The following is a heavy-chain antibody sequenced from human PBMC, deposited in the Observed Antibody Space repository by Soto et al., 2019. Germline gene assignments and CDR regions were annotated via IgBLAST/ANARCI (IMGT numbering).Heavy chain of an antibody. CDR1: GYTFTSYY. CDR3: AGEGGIVATYYYYYGMDD. D-gene: IGHD5-12*01. CDR2: INPSGGST. V-gene: IGHV1-46*01. Sequence: GASVKVSCKASGYTFTSYYMHWVRQAPGQGLEWMGIINPSGGSTSYAQKFQGRVTMTRDTSTSTVYMELSSLRSEDTAVYYCAGEGGIVATYYYYYGMDDWGQGTTVTVSS. J-gene: IGHJ6*02.